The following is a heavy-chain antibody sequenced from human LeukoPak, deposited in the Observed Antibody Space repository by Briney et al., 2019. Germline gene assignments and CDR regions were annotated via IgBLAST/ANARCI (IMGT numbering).Heavy chain of an antibody. CDR2: ISSDGNKK. CDR3: AKTQDCSSTDCYRAFDI. J-gene: IGHJ3*02. D-gene: IGHD2-2*01. Sequence: GGSLRLSCAASEFTFSSRAMDWVRQAPGKGLEWVALISSDGNKKDYADSVKGRFTISRDNSNNTLYLQMNSLRTDDTAVYFCAKTQDCSSTDCYRAFDIWGQGTMVTVSS. V-gene: IGHV3-30-3*01. CDR1: EFTFSSRA.